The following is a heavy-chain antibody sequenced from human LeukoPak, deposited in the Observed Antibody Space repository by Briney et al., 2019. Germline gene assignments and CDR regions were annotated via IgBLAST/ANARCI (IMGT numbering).Heavy chain of an antibody. CDR3: ARDYPLQPYFDY. V-gene: IGHV3-23*01. CDR1: GFTFSSYA. Sequence: GSLRLSCAATGFTFSSYAVNWVRQPPGKGLEWVSAISGSSGSTYYADSVKGRFTISRDNSKNTMYLQMNSLRAEDTAVYYCARDYPLQPYFDYWGQGTLVTVSS. CDR2: ISGSSGST. J-gene: IGHJ4*02. D-gene: IGHD4-11*01.